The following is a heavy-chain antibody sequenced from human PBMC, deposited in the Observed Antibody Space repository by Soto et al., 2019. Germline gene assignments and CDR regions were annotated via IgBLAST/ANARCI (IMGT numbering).Heavy chain of an antibody. CDR2: ISAYNGNT. CDR1: GYTFTSYG. Sequence: ASVKVSCKASGYTFTSYGISWVRQAPGQGLEWMGWISAYNGNTNYAQKLQGRVTMTTDTSTSTAYMELRSLRSDDTAVYYCARDFFPATMTHTPHFYFWGQGSLVTVYS. D-gene: IGHD3-22*01. V-gene: IGHV1-18*01. J-gene: IGHJ4*02. CDR3: ARDFFPATMTHTPHFYF.